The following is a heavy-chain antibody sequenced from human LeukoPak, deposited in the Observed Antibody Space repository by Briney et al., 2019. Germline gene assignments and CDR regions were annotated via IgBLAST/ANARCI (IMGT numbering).Heavy chain of an antibody. D-gene: IGHD2-2*01. CDR3: ARAQQVVPVDYYYYGMDV. V-gene: IGHV1-18*01. Sequence: ASVKVSCKASGYTFISYGISWVRQAPGQGLEWMGWNRAYNGNTNYAQKLQGRVTMTTDTSTSTAYMELRSLRSDDTAVYYCARAQQVVPVDYYYYGMDVWGQGTTVTVSS. J-gene: IGHJ6*02. CDR2: NRAYNGNT. CDR1: GYTFISYG.